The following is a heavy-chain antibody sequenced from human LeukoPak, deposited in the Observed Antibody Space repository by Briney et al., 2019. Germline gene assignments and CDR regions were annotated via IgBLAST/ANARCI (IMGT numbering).Heavy chain of an antibody. J-gene: IGHJ6*03. CDR2: IRSKAYGGTT. CDR3: TRDFSSGWYRYYYYYMDV. Sequence: AGGSLRLSCAASGFTFSSYEMNWVRQAPGKGLERVGFIRSKAYGGTTEYAASVKGRFTISRDDSKSIAYLQMNSLKTEDTAVYYCTRDFSSGWYRYYYYYMDVWGKGTTVTVSS. D-gene: IGHD6-19*01. V-gene: IGHV3-49*04. CDR1: GFTFSSYE.